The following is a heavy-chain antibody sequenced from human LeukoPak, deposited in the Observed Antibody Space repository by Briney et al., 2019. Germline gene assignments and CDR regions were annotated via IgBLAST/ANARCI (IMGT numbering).Heavy chain of an antibody. CDR3: ARDSSGYSLFDY. Sequence: GESLKISCKSSGYSFTTYWIAWVRQMPGKGLEWMGIIYPGDSDTRYSPSFQGQVSISADKSISTAYLQWRSLKASDTAMYYCARDSSGYSLFDYWGQGTQVTVSS. J-gene: IGHJ4*02. CDR1: GYSFTTYW. V-gene: IGHV5-51*01. D-gene: IGHD3-22*01. CDR2: IYPGDSDT.